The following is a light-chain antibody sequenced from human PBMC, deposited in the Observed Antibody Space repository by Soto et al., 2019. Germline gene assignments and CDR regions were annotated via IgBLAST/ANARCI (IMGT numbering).Light chain of an antibody. CDR1: QSVSSSY. CDR2: GAS. V-gene: IGKV3-20*01. CDR3: QQYGSSQSIT. J-gene: IGKJ5*01. Sequence: EIVLTQSPGTLSLFPGERASLXCRASQSVSSSYVAWYQQKPGKDPRLLXXGASSRATGIQERLSGSGSGRDFTLNISRLEPEDFAVYYCQQYGSSQSITFGQGTRLEIK.